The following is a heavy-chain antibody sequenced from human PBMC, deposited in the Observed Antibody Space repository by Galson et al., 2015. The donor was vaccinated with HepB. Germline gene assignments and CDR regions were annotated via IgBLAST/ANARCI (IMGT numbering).Heavy chain of an antibody. J-gene: IGHJ6*02. Sequence: SVKVSCKASGYTYTGYYVHWVRQAPGQGLEYMGWINPKSGGTNYARNFQGRVTMTRDTSTTTAYVELSRLTSDDSAVYYCATSYSSSSYYSGKDVWGQGTTVTVSS. V-gene: IGHV1-2*02. CDR2: INPKSGGT. CDR3: ATSYSSSSYYSGKDV. CDR1: GYTYTGYY. D-gene: IGHD6-19*01.